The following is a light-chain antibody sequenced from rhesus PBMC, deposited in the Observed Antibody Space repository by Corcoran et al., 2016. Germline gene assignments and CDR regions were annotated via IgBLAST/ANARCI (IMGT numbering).Light chain of an antibody. CDR2: GAS. V-gene: IGKV3-24*04. CDR1: QSVGSY. CDR3: QQSSNLWT. Sequence: ETVVTQSPATLSLSPGERATLSCRASQSVGSYLAWYQPKPGQAPRLLTSGASSRATVLPDRCSGSGSGTEFTLTLSSLEPEDVGVYSCQQSSNLWTFGQGTKVEIK. J-gene: IGKJ1*01.